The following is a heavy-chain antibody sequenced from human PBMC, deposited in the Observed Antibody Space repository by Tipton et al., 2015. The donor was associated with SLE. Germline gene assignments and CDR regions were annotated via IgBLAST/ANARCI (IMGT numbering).Heavy chain of an antibody. CDR2: VYYTGNT. V-gene: IGHV4-38-2*01. CDR3: ARVSSSTRYSFPFDF. Sequence: LRLSCAVSGFALSAYAMSWVRQAPGKGLEWVGTVYYTGNTFYNPSLKSRVTISVDTSKNQFSLKLSSVTAADTAVYYCARVSSSTRYSFPFDFWGQGVLVTVSA. D-gene: IGHD2-21*01. J-gene: IGHJ4*02. CDR1: GFALSAYA.